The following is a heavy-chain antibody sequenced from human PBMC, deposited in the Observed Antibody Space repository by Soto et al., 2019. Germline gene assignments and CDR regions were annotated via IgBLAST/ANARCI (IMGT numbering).Heavy chain of an antibody. J-gene: IGHJ5*02. CDR2: MYSSGNT. D-gene: IGHD3-22*01. Sequence: QLQLQESGPGLVKPSETLSLTCTVSAGSISRSNYYWGWIRQPPGKGLEWIGSMYSSGNTYYNPSLNSRVTISEDTSKNQFSLKLTSVTAADTAVYYCARQPYDSSGYYYGAWGQGTLVTVSS. CDR1: AGSISRSNYY. V-gene: IGHV4-39*01. CDR3: ARQPYDSSGYYYGA.